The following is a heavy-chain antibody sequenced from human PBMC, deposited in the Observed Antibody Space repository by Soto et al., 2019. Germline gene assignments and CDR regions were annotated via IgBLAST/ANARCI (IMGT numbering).Heavy chain of an antibody. CDR2: ISYDGSNK. J-gene: IGHJ3*02. CDR3: AKPSRVISSNDAFDI. CDR1: GFTFSSYG. V-gene: IGHV3-30*18. D-gene: IGHD2-15*01. Sequence: QVQLVESGGGVVQPGRSLRLSCAASGFTFSSYGMHWVRQAPGKGLEWVAVISYDGSNKYYADSVKGRLTISRDNSKNQLYLQMNSLRAEETAVYYCAKPSRVISSNDAFDIWGQGTMVTVSS.